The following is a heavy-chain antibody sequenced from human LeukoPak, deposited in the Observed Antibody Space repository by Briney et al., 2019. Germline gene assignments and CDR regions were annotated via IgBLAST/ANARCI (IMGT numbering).Heavy chain of an antibody. CDR2: LSWNSVRI. Sequence: GGSLRLSCGASGFTFDDYAMHWVRQAPGKGLGWVSGLSWNSVRIVYADSVKGRFTITRDNAKNSLYLQMNSLRAEDTALYYCAKGLWGTPVDSWGQGTLVTVSS. J-gene: IGHJ5*02. CDR3: AKGLWGTPVDS. D-gene: IGHD3-16*01. V-gene: IGHV3-9*01. CDR1: GFTFDDYA.